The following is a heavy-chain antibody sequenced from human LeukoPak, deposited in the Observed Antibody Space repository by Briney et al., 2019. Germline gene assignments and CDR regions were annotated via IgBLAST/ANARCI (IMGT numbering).Heavy chain of an antibody. CDR3: ARVGLRGVTTLYFDH. Sequence: SETLSLTCTVSRGSVSSDSYYWTWIRQPPGKGLEWIGYIYDSGSTNYNPSLKSRVTISVDTSKNQFSLKVSSVTAADTAVYYCARVGLRGVTTLYFDHWGQGTLVTVSS. CDR1: RGSVSSDSYY. V-gene: IGHV4-61*01. D-gene: IGHD4-17*01. CDR2: IYDSGST. J-gene: IGHJ4*02.